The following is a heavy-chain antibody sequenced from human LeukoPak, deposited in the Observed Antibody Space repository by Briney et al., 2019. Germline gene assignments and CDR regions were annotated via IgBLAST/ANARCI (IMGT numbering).Heavy chain of an antibody. D-gene: IGHD1-1*01. J-gene: IGHJ4*02. V-gene: IGHV4-38-2*02. Sequence: SETLSLTCTVSGYSISTGYYWGWLRQPPGKGLEWVGIIHHSGTTYYNPSLKSRVTISVDTSKNQFSLKLSSVTAADTAVYYCAREIGYSSPRNYWGQGTLVTVSS. CDR1: GYSISTGYY. CDR2: IHHSGTT. CDR3: AREIGYSSPRNY.